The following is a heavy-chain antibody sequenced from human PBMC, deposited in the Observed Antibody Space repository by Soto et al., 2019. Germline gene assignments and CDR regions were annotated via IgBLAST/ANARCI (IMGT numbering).Heavy chain of an antibody. CDR2: IYYSGST. D-gene: IGHD6-19*01. CDR3: ARDGARGVSGTSYYYYYYMDV. Sequence: SETLSLTCTVSGGSISSYYWSWIRQPPGKGLEWIGYIYYSGSTNYNPSLKSRVTISVDTSKNQFSLKLSSVTAADTAVYYCARDGARGVSGTSYYYYYYMDVWGKGTTVTVSS. CDR1: GGSISSYY. V-gene: IGHV4-59*01. J-gene: IGHJ6*03.